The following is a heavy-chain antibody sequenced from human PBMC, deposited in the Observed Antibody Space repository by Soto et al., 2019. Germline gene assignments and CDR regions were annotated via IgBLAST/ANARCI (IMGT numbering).Heavy chain of an antibody. Sequence: SETLSLTCTVSGGSISNCYWSWIRQSPGKGLEWIAYIYYSGSTKYNPSLKSRVTISVDTSKNQFSLKLSSVTAADTAVYYCARGVSGGSYYRDDDYGMDVWGQGTTVTVSS. CDR1: GGSISNCY. D-gene: IGHD2-15*01. J-gene: IGHJ6*02. CDR2: IYYSGST. V-gene: IGHV4-59*08. CDR3: ARGVSGGSYYRDDDYGMDV.